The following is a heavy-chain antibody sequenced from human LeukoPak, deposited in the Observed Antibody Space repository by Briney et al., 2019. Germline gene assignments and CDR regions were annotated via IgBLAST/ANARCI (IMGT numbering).Heavy chain of an antibody. J-gene: IGHJ4*02. D-gene: IGHD6-6*01. Sequence: SETLSLTCTVSGGSISTYYWSWIRQPPGKGLEWLGYIFYTGSTNYNPTLKSRVTMSIDTSKNQFSLKLSSVTAADTAVYYCTRTYSSSSIDYWGQGALVTVSS. V-gene: IGHV4-59*01. CDR2: IFYTGST. CDR1: GGSISTYY. CDR3: TRTYSSSSIDY.